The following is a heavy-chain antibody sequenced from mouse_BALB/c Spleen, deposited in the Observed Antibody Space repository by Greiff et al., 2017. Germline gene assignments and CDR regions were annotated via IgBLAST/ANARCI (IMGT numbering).Heavy chain of an antibody. CDR3: ARGNDGYSSAY. CDR2: IYPGSGST. CDR1: GYTFTDYV. Sequence: VQLQQSGPELVKPGASVKMSCKVSGYTFTDYVIRWVKQSTGQGLEWIGEIYPGSGSTYYNEKFKGKATLTADKSSNTAYMQLSSLTSEDSAVYFCARGNDGYSSAYWGQGTTVTVSA. V-gene: IGHV1-83*01. J-gene: IGHJ2*01. D-gene: IGHD2-3*01.